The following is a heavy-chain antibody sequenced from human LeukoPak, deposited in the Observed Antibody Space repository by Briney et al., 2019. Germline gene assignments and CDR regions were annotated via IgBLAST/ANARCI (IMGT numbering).Heavy chain of an antibody. CDR3: AGPAWNYDSSGYYYGMDV. J-gene: IGHJ6*02. CDR2: ISSSSSTI. D-gene: IGHD3-22*01. CDR1: GFTFSSHS. V-gene: IGHV3-48*02. Sequence: PGGSLRLSCAASGFTFSSHSMNWVRQAPGKGLEWVSYISSSSSTIYYADSVKGRFTISRDNAKNSLYLQMNSLRDEDTAVYYCAGPAWNYDSSGYYYGMDVWGQGTTVTVSS.